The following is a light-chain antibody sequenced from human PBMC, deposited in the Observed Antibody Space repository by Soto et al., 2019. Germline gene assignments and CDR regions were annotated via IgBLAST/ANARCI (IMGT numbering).Light chain of an antibody. CDR1: SSDVGTYNY. CDR3: CSYTSNSTXV. V-gene: IGLV2-14*01. CDR2: EVS. J-gene: IGLJ1*01. Sequence: LTQPASVSGSPGQSITISCTGTSSDVGTYNYVSWYQQHPGKAPKLMIYEVSNRPSGISNRFSGSKSGDTASLTISGLHTEDEADYYCCSYTSNSTXVFGTATKVP.